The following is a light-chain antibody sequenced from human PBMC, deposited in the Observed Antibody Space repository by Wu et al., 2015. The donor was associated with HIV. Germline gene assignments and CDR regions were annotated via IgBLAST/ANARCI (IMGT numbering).Light chain of an antibody. CDR1: QSVTSNY. CDR3: QQYVSSPT. CDR2: AAS. Sequence: DILLTQSPGTLSLSPGERATLSCRASQSVTSNYLAWYQQKPGQAPRLLIYAASNRATGIPDRISGSGSGTLFTLTISRLEPEDSAVYFCQQYVSSPTFGQGTRLELN. V-gene: IGKV3-20*01. J-gene: IGKJ5*01.